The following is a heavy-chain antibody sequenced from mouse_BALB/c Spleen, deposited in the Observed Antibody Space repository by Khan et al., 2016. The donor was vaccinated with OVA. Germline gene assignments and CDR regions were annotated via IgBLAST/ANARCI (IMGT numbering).Heavy chain of an antibody. V-gene: IGHV1S136*01. J-gene: IGHJ3*01. CDR2: IYPFNDAT. CDR1: GYTFTSYV. CDR3: APGGTYYVSFAD. D-gene: IGHD1-1*01. Sequence: EVQLQQSGPEVVEPGASVKLSCKASGYTFTSYVMHWVKQKPGQGLEWIGYIYPFNDATKYNEKFTGKVTLTSDKSSSTAYMELSSRNSEDSAVDDCAPGGTYYVSFADWGQGTLVTVSA.